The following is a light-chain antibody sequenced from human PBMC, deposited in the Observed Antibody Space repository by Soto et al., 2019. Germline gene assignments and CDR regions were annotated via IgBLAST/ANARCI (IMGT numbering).Light chain of an antibody. CDR2: GAS. CDR3: QQYGSSPPWT. V-gene: IGKV3-20*01. Sequence: ENVLTQSPGTLSLSPGERATLSCRASQSLTNNYLAWFQQKPGQAPRLLIYGASNRPTDIPDRFSGSGSGTDFTLTISRLEPEDFAVYYCQQYGSSPPWTFGQGTKVDIK. J-gene: IGKJ1*01. CDR1: QSLTNNY.